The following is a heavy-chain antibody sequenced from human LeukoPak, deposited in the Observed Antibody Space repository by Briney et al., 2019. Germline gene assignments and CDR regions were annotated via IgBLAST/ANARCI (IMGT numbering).Heavy chain of an antibody. CDR1: GYNFTSYD. D-gene: IGHD3-22*01. V-gene: IGHV1-8*01. J-gene: IGHJ4*02. Sequence: GSVKVSCKASGYNFTSYDINWVRQATGQGLEWMGWMNPNNGNTGHAQKFQGRVTITRNISISTVYMELSSLRSEDTAMYYCAVHSPTYYYDSRFYYFDYWGQGTLVTVSS. CDR3: AVHSPTYYYDSRFYYFDY. CDR2: MNPNNGNT.